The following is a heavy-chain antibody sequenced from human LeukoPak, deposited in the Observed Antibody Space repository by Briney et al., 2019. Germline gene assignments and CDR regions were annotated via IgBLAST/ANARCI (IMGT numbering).Heavy chain of an antibody. Sequence: SETLSLTCAVYGGSFSGYYWGWIRQPPGKGLEWIGEINHSGSTNYNPSLKSRVTISVDTSKNQFSLRLSSVTAADTAVYYCARVLYSSSWYYFDYWGQGTLVTVSS. CDR3: ARVLYSSSWYYFDY. J-gene: IGHJ4*02. V-gene: IGHV4-34*01. CDR1: GGSFSGYY. CDR2: INHSGST. D-gene: IGHD6-13*01.